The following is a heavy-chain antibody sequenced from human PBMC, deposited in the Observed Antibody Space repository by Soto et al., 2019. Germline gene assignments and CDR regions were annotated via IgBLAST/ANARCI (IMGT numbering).Heavy chain of an antibody. D-gene: IGHD1-1*01. J-gene: IGHJ4*02. V-gene: IGHV4-38-2*01. CDR3: ASHPLNWSDADS. CDR1: GYSISSGYY. CDR2: IYHSGSS. Sequence: PSETLSLTCAVSGYSISSGYYWGWIRQPPGKGLEWIGSIYHSGSSYSNPSLKSRLSMSVDTSKNQFSLTMKSVTAADTGVYYCASHPLNWSDADSWGQGVLVTVS.